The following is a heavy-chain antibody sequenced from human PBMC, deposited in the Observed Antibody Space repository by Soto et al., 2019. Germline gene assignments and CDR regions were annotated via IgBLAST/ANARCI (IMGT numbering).Heavy chain of an antibody. V-gene: IGHV1-18*01. CDR2: VRGDNGHT. J-gene: IGHJ5*02. D-gene: IGHD2-2*01. CDR1: GYTFTTHG. Sequence: QVQLVQSGAEVKKPGASVKVSCKASGYTFTTHGISWVRQVPGQGLEWMGWVRGDNGHTNYAQSLKGRVSMTTETSKNRAYMELKSLRSHDTHVYYCARDLGYCRSGTCSREWFDPWGQGTLVTVSS. CDR3: ARDLGYCRSGTCSREWFDP.